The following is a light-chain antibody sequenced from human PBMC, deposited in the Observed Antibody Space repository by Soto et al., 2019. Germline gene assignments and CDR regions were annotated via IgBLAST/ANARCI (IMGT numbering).Light chain of an antibody. J-gene: IGLJ3*02. CDR3: GTWDSSLSAGWV. Sequence: QSVLTQPPSVSAAPGQKVTISCSGSSSNIGNNYVSWYQQLPGTAPKPLIYDNNKRPSGIPDRFSGSKSGTSATLGITGLQTGDEADYYCGTWDSSLSAGWVFGGGTKLTVL. CDR1: SSNIGNNY. CDR2: DNN. V-gene: IGLV1-51*01.